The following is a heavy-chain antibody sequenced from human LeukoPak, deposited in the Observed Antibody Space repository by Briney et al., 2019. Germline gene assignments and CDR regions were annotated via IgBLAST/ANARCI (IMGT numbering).Heavy chain of an antibody. CDR3: ARISYYYGSGSYYIFDY. V-gene: IGHV4-4*07. CDR1: GGSISSYY. Sequence: SETLSLTCTVSGGSISSYYWSWIRQPAGKGLEWIGRIYTSGSTNYNPSLKSRVTMSVDTSKNQFSLKLSSVTAADTAVYYCARISYYYGSGSYYIFDYWGQGTLVTVSS. J-gene: IGHJ4*02. CDR2: IYTSGST. D-gene: IGHD3-10*01.